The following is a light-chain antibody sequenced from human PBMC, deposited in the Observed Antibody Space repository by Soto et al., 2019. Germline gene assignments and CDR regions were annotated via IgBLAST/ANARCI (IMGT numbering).Light chain of an antibody. J-gene: IGKJ2*01. V-gene: IGKV3-20*01. CDR3: QQYGSSPMYS. CDR1: QSVSSSY. Sequence: EIVLTQSPGTLSLSPGERATLSCRASQSVSSSYLAWYQQKPGQAPRLLIYGASSRAAGIPDRFSSSGAGTDITLTISRLEPEDFAVYYCQQYGSSPMYSFGQGTKLEIK. CDR2: GAS.